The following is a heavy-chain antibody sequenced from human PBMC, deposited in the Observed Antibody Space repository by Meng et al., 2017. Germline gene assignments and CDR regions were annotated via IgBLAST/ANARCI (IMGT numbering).Heavy chain of an antibody. Sequence: GSLRLSFAVYVGSFSGYYWSWIRQPPGKGLEWIGEINHSGSTKYNPSLKSRVTISVDTSKNQFSLKLSSVTAADTAVYYCARHGRYYDSSGYYYYYGMDVWGQGTTVTVSS. CDR1: VGSFSGYY. J-gene: IGHJ6*02. V-gene: IGHV4-34*01. CDR3: ARHGRYYDSSGYYYYYGMDV. D-gene: IGHD3-22*01. CDR2: INHSGST.